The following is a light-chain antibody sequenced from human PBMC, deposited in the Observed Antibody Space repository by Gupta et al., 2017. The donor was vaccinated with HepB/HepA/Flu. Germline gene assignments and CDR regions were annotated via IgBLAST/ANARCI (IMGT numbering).Light chain of an antibody. CDR2: DAS. J-gene: IGKJ2*01. Sequence: IVLTQSPATLSLSPGDRATLSCRASQSISIYLAWYQQKPGQAPRLLIYDASNRATGIPARFSGSGSGTDFTLTISSLEPEDFAVYYWQQRSNLYTFGQGTKMEIK. CDR1: QSISIY. CDR3: QQRSNLYT. V-gene: IGKV3-11*01.